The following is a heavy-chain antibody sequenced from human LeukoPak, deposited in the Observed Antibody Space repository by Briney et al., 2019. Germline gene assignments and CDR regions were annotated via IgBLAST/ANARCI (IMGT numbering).Heavy chain of an antibody. J-gene: IGHJ5*02. V-gene: IGHV4-39*07. CDR1: GGSITSSSNY. D-gene: IGHD6-13*01. CDR3: ARVWEAAADWFDP. Sequence: PSETLSLTCTVSGGSITSSSNYWGWIRQPPGKGLEWIGSIFYSGATYYKPSLQSRVTMSLDTSKNQVSLKLSSVTAADTAVYYYARVWEAAADWFDPWGQGTLVTVSS. CDR2: IFYSGAT.